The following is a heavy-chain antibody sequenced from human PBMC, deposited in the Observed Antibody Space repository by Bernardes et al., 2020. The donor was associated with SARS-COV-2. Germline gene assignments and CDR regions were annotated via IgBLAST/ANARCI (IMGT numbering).Heavy chain of an antibody. Sequence: SETLSLTCTVSGGSISSSSYYWGWLRQPPGKGLEWIGSIYYSGSTYYNPSLKSRVTISVDTSKNQFSLKLSSVTAADTAVYYCARHGDRWVTIFGVVVIGWFDPWGQGTLVTVSS. V-gene: IGHV4-39*01. CDR2: IYYSGST. CDR3: ARHGDRWVTIFGVVVIGWFDP. J-gene: IGHJ5*02. CDR1: GGSISSSSYY. D-gene: IGHD3-3*01.